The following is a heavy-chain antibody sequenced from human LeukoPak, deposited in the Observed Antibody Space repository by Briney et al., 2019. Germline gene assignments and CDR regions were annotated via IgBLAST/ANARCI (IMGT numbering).Heavy chain of an antibody. CDR1: GGSISSSSYY. CDR3: ARDMGIVLMVYATAFDI. CDR2: IYYSGST. V-gene: IGHV4-39*07. D-gene: IGHD2-8*01. J-gene: IGHJ3*02. Sequence: SETLSLTCTVSGGSISSSSYYWGWIRQPPGKGLEWIGSIYYSGSTYYNPSLKSRVTISVDTSKNQFSLKLSSVTAADTAVYYCARDMGIVLMVYATAFDIWGQGTMVTVSS.